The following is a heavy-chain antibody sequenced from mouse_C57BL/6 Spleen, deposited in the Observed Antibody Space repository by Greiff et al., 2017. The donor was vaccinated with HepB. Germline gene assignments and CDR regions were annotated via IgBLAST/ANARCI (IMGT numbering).Heavy chain of an antibody. CDR3: TTSDGYPFAY. D-gene: IGHD2-3*01. CDR2: IDPENGDT. V-gene: IGHV14-4*01. CDR1: GFNIKDDY. Sequence: VQLKESGAELVRPGASVKLSCTASGFNIKDDYMHWVKQRPEQGLEWIGWIDPENGDTEYASKFQGKATITADTSSITAYLQLSSLTSEDTAVYYCTTSDGYPFAYWGQGTLVTVSA. J-gene: IGHJ3*01.